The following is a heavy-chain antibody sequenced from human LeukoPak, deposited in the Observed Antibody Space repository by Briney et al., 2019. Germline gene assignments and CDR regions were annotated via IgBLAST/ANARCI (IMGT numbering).Heavy chain of an antibody. J-gene: IGHJ4*02. Sequence: GGSLRLSCAASGFTFSNYAMSWVRQAPGKGLEWVSSLRGSGGTTYYADSVKGRFTVSRDSPKNTLYLQMNSLRVEDTALYYCAKDVHFGSGSYFDYWGQGTLVTVSS. V-gene: IGHV3-23*01. CDR3: AKDVHFGSGSYFDY. CDR1: GFTFSNYA. CDR2: LRGSGGTT. D-gene: IGHD3-10*01.